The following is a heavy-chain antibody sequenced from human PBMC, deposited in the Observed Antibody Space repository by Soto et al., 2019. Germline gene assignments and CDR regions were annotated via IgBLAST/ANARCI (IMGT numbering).Heavy chain of an antibody. V-gene: IGHV1-18*01. CDR1: GYTFTSYG. CDR3: ARDSVPGRIAAPYSYGMDV. CDR2: ISAYNGNT. D-gene: IGHD6-13*01. Sequence: QVQLVQSGAEVKKPGASVKVSCKASGYTFTSYGISWVRQAPGQGLEWMGWISAYNGNTNYAQKLQGRVTMTTDTSTRTAYRELRSRRSDDTAVYYCARDSVPGRIAAPYSYGMDVWGQGTTVTVSS. J-gene: IGHJ6*02.